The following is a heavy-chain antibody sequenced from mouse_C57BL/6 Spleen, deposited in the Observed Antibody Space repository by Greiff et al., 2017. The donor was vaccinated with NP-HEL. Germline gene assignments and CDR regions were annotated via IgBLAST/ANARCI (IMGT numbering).Heavy chain of an antibody. Sequence: QVQLKQPGAELVKPGASVKLSCKASGYTFTSYWMHWVKQRPGQGLEWIGMIHPNSGSTNYNEKFKSKATLTVDKSSSTAYMQLSSLTSEDSAVYYCARLGSNHYFDYWGQGTTLTVSS. CDR2: IHPNSGST. J-gene: IGHJ2*01. V-gene: IGHV1-64*01. CDR1: GYTFTSYW. CDR3: ARLGSNHYFDY. D-gene: IGHD2-5*01.